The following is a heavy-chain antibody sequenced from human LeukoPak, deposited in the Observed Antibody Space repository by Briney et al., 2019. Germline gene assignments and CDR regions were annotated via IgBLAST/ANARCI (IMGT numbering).Heavy chain of an antibody. CDR3: ALWPRGYRLIFDY. V-gene: IGHV1-69*02. CDR2: IIPILGIA. CDR1: GGTFSSYT. Sequence: SVKVSCKASGGTFSSYTISWVRQAPGQGLEWMGRIIPILGIANYAQKFQGRVTITADKSTSTAYMALSSLRSGDTAVYYCALWPRGYRLIFDYWGQGTLVTVSS. J-gene: IGHJ4*02. D-gene: IGHD5-18*01.